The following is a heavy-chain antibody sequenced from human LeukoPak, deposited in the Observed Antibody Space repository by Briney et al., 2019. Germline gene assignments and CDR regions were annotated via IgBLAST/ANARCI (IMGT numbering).Heavy chain of an antibody. CDR3: AKAFYYDSSGYYYAGVDY. Sequence: GGSLRLSCAASGFIFGNYWMSWVRQAPGKGLEWVSVISGSGGSTHYADSVKGRFTISRDNSKNTLYLQMNSLRAEDTAVYYCAKAFYYDSSGYYYAGVDYWGQGTLVTVSS. D-gene: IGHD3-22*01. CDR2: ISGSGGST. CDR1: GFIFGNYW. J-gene: IGHJ4*02. V-gene: IGHV3-23*01.